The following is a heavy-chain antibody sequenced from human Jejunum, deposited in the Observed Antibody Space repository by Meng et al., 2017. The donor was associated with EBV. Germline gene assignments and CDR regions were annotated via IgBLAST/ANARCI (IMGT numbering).Heavy chain of an antibody. CDR3: AKATTIIRGALDY. D-gene: IGHD3-10*01. J-gene: IGHJ4*02. V-gene: IGHV3-23*01. Sequence: VLVLAGGGVMVQLGASLSLSIEACGFIFTNYAINWVREAPGKGLEWVSTISGSGGTTYYADSVKGRFTISSDSSQSTLFVQMNSLRPDDTAVYFCAKATTIIRGALDYWGQGDLVTVSS. CDR1: GFIFTNYA. CDR2: ISGSGGTT.